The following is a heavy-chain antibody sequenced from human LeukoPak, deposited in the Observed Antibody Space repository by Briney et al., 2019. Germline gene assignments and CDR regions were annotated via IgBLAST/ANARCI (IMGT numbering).Heavy chain of an antibody. J-gene: IGHJ5*02. Sequence: PGGSLRLSCAASGFTFSSYEMNWVRQAPGKGLEGVSYISSSGSTIYYADSMKGRFTISRDNAKNSLYLQMDSLRAEDTAIYYCARVVAAPPTYNWFDPWGQGTLVTVSS. CDR3: ARVVAAPPTYNWFDP. CDR1: GFTFSSYE. CDR2: ISSSGSTI. D-gene: IGHD2-15*01. V-gene: IGHV3-48*03.